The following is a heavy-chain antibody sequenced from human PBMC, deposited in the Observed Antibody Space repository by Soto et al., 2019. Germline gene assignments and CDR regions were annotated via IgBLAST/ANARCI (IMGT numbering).Heavy chain of an antibody. J-gene: IGHJ3*02. CDR2: ISSSGGRI. D-gene: IGHD1-26*01. V-gene: IGHV3-23*01. Sequence: PGGSLRLSCAAPGFTFTNYAMSWVRQAPGKGLEWVSGISSSGGRIYYEDAVKGRFTVSRDDSKITLYLQMSSLRAEDTAVYYCAKGRSGSPYDAFDIWGQGTMVTVSS. CDR1: GFTFTNYA. CDR3: AKGRSGSPYDAFDI.